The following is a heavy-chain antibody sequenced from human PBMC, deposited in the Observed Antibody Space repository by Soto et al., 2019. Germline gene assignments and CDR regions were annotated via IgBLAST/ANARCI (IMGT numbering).Heavy chain of an antibody. J-gene: IGHJ4*02. CDR1: GYTFTSYG. V-gene: IGHV1-3*01. Sequence: GASVKVSCKASGYTFTSYGISWVRQAPGQGLEWMGWINAGNGNTKYSQKFQGRVTITRDTSASTAYMELSSLRSEDTAVYYCASSLLRFLEWPLGGGDYWGQGTLVTAPQ. CDR3: ASSLLRFLEWPLGGGDY. D-gene: IGHD3-3*01. CDR2: INAGNGNT.